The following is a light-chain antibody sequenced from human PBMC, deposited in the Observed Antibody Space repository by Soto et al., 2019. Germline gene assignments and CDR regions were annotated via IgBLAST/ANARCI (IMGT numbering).Light chain of an antibody. CDR1: QSLVYTDGNTY. V-gene: IGKV2-30*01. J-gene: IGKJ4*01. CDR3: MQGTHGHPT. CDR2: QVS. Sequence: DVVMTQSPLSLPVTLGQPASISCRSSQSLVYTDGNTYLNWFHQRPGQSPRRLIYQVSTRDSGVQDRFSGGGSGTDFTLKIDRVEAEEVGVYYCMQGTHGHPTIGGGTTVEIK.